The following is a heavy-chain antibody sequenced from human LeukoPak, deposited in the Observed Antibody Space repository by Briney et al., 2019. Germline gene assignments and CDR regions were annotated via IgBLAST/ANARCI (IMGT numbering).Heavy chain of an antibody. D-gene: IGHD4-17*01. Sequence: SETLSLTCTVSGGSVSGYYWSWIRQPPGKGLEWIGYTYDRGNINYNPSLKSRVTLSQDMSKNQLSLKLRSVTSADTAVYYCAATIKRDYGDTNLHYWGQGILVTVSS. CDR3: AATIKRDYGDTNLHY. CDR1: GGSVSGYY. CDR2: TYDRGNI. V-gene: IGHV4-59*02. J-gene: IGHJ4*02.